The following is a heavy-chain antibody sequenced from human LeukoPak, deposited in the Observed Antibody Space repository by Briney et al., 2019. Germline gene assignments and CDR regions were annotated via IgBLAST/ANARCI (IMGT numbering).Heavy chain of an antibody. J-gene: IGHJ5*02. CDR3: AKVVYSGYGRGPFDP. CDR2: ISGSGGST. V-gene: IGHV3-23*01. D-gene: IGHD5-12*01. Sequence: GGSLRLSCAASGFTFSSYAMSWVRQAPGKGLEWASAISGSGGSTYYADSVKGRFTISRDNSKNTLYLQMNSLRAEDTAVYYCAKVVYSGYGRGPFDPWGQGTLVTVSS. CDR1: GFTFSSYA.